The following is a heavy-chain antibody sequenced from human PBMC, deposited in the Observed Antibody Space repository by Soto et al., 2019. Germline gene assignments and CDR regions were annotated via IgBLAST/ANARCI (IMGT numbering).Heavy chain of an antibody. CDR1: GFTFTRYS. J-gene: IGHJ4*02. V-gene: IGHV3-21*01. CDR3: ARESEDLTSNFDY. CDR2: IISTTNYI. Sequence: EVQLVESGGGLVKPGGSLRLSCAASGFTFTRYSMNWVRQAPGKGLEWVSSIISTTNYIYYADSLKGRFTVSSDNAKNSVYLEMNILSAEDTAVYYCARESEDLTSNFDYWGQGTLVTVSS.